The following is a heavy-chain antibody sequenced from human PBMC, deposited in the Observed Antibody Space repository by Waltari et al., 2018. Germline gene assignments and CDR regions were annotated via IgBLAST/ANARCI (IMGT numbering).Heavy chain of an antibody. Sequence: EVRLVETGGDSVKPGAALRISWADSGLPSSTGGRTWGRQAPGKGLECVGLIKSQPGGGTTDYAAPVKGRFTILRDDSKNTLYLQMDSLKTEDTAVYYCVKMNQMGAFDYWGQGTLVTVSS. CDR2: IKSQPGGGTT. J-gene: IGHJ4*02. V-gene: IGHV3-15*01. D-gene: IGHD2-8*01. CDR1: GLPSSTGG. CDR3: VKMNQMGAFDY.